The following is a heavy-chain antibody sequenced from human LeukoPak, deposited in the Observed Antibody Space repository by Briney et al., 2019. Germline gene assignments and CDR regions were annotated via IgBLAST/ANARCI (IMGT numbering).Heavy chain of an antibody. CDR3: ARGALITMIVVVHDAFDI. CDR1: GYTFTGYY. D-gene: IGHD3-22*01. J-gene: IGHJ3*02. CDR2: IIPILGIA. Sequence: GASVKVSCKASGYTFTGYYMHWVRQAPGQGLEWMGRIIPILGIANYAQKFQGRVTITADKSTSTAYMELSSLRSEDTAVYYCARGALITMIVVVHDAFDIWGQGTMVTVSS. V-gene: IGHV1-69*04.